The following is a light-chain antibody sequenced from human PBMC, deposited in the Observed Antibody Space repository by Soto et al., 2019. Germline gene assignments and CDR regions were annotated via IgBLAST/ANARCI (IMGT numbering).Light chain of an antibody. J-gene: IGKJ2*01. V-gene: IGKV2-30*01. CDR1: RSLIYTDGNTY. Sequence: DVVMTQSPLSLPVTLGQPASISCRASRSLIYTDGNTYLNWFHQRPGQSPRRLFSKVSNRDSGVPDRFSGSGSGTHFSLKISRVEAEDVGLYYCMQETHWPYTFGQGTKLEIK. CDR2: KVS. CDR3: MQETHWPYT.